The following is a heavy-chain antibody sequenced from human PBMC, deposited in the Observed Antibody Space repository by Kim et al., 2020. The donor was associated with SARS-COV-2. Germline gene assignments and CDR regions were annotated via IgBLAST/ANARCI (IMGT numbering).Heavy chain of an antibody. CDR1: GGSIGSSTYY. D-gene: IGHD6-13*01. CDR2: IYSSGNT. Sequence: SETLSLTCTVSGGSIGSSTYYWAWVRQPPGEGLDWIGNIYSSGNTYYNPSLKSRVTISVDTSKNQFSLKLSSVTAADTAVYYCAKWTHVTAGGTHAFDIWGQGTMVTVSS. J-gene: IGHJ3*02. V-gene: IGHV4-39*01. CDR3: AKWTHVTAGGTHAFDI.